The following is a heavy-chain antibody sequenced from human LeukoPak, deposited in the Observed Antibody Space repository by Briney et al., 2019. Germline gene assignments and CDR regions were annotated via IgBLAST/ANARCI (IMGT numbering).Heavy chain of an antibody. D-gene: IGHD2-8*02. Sequence: GGSLRLSCAASGFSFSNFSMSWVRQAPGKGLEWVSHIKPDGSPTNYADSVKGRFTISRDNAKNSLVLQMNSLRAEAPALYYCARAGGSSSWGQGPLVTVSS. CDR2: IKPDGSPT. J-gene: IGHJ5*02. CDR3: ARAGGSSS. CDR1: GFSFSNFS. V-gene: IGHV3-7*01.